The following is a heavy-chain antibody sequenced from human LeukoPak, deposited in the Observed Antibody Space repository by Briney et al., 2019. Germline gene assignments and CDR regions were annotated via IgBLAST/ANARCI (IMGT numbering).Heavy chain of an antibody. D-gene: IGHD3-9*01. Sequence: ASVKVSCKASGGTFSSYAISWVRQAPGQGLEWMGGIIPIFGTANYAQKFQGRVTMTTDTSTSTVYMELTSLRSDDTAVYYCARSSAYYNKADIWGQGTMVTVSS. V-gene: IGHV1-69*05. CDR2: IIPIFGTA. CDR1: GGTFSSYA. J-gene: IGHJ3*02. CDR3: ARSSAYYNKADI.